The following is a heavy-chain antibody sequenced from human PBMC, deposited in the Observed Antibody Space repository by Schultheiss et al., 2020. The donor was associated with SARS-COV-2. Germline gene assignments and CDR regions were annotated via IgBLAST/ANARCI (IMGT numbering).Heavy chain of an antibody. V-gene: IGHV1-2*02. J-gene: IGHJ5*02. CDR3: ARTRLAARPNWFDP. D-gene: IGHD6-6*01. CDR1: GYTFTGYY. Sequence: ASVKVSCKASGYTFTGYYMHWVRQAPGQGLEWMGWINPNSGGTNYAQKFQGRVTMTTDTSTSTAYMELRSLRSDDTAVYYCARTRLAARPNWFDPWGQGTLVTIAS. CDR2: INPNSGGT.